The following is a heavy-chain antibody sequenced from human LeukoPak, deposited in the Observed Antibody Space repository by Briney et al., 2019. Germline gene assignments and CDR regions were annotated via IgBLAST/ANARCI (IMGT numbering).Heavy chain of an antibody. CDR3: AREGRYCSGGSCLDY. CDR1: GGSVSSTSYY. Sequence: SETLSLTCTVSGGSVSSTSYYWSWIRQPPGKGLEWIGYIYYSRSTNYNPSLKSRVTISVDTSKNQFSLRLSSVTAADTAVYYCAREGRYCSGGSCLDYWGQGTLVTVSS. V-gene: IGHV4-61*01. D-gene: IGHD2-15*01. J-gene: IGHJ4*02. CDR2: IYYSRST.